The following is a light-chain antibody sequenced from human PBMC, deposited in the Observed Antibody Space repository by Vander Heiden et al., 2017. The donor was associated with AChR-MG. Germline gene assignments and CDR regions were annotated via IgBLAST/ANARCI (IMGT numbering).Light chain of an antibody. CDR2: DAS. CDR1: QSVSSY. V-gene: IGKV3-11*01. CDR3: QQRRNWPPIT. J-gene: IGKJ5*01. Sequence: EIVLTQSPATLSLSPGERATLSCRASQSVSSYLAWYQHKPGQAPRLLIYDASNRATGIPARFSGSGYGTDFNLTINSREPEDFAVYYCQQRRNWPPITFGQGTRLEIK.